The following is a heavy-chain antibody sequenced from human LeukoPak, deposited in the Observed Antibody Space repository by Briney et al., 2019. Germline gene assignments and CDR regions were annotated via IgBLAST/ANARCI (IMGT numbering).Heavy chain of an antibody. D-gene: IGHD4-17*01. J-gene: IGHJ6*04. CDR2: ITSSGSTI. CDR1: GFTFSSYE. Sequence: GGSLRPSCAASGFTFSSYEMNWVRQAPGKGLEWVSYITSSGSTIYYADSVKGRFTISRDNAKNSLYLQMNSLRAEDTAVYYCARDGTVTALVYYYYGMDVWGKGTTVTVSS. CDR3: ARDGTVTALVYYYYGMDV. V-gene: IGHV3-48*03.